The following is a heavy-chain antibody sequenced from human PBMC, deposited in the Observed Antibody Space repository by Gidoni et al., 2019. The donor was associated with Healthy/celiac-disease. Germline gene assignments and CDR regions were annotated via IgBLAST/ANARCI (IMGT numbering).Heavy chain of an antibody. CDR2: IYSGGST. CDR1: GFTVSSNY. V-gene: IGHV3-53*01. CDR3: ARAGVIAVAGFDY. Sequence: EVQLVESGGGLIQPGGSLRLSCAASGFTVSSNYMGWVRQAPGKGLEWVSVIYSGGSTYYADSVKGRFTISRDNSKNTLYLQMNSLRAEDTAVYYCARAGVIAVAGFDYWGQGTLVTVSS. J-gene: IGHJ4*02. D-gene: IGHD6-19*01.